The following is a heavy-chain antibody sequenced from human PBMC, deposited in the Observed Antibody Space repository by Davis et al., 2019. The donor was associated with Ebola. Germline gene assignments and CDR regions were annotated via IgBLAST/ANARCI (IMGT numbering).Heavy chain of an antibody. J-gene: IGHJ4*02. CDR1: EFIFSNYA. CDR3: AKSTSAPVMFDS. V-gene: IGHV3-23*01. D-gene: IGHD2-21*01. CDR2: ISGYGDNT. Sequence: GESLKISCAASEFIFSNYAMNWVRQAPGKGLEWVSGISGYGDNTYYADSVEGRFTISRDNSKNTMYLQMNSLRAEDTAVYYCAKSTSAPVMFDSWGQGTLVTVSS.